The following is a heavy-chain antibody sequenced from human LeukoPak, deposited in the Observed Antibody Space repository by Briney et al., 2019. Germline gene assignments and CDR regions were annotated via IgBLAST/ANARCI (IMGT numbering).Heavy chain of an antibody. V-gene: IGHV4-34*01. Sequence: SETLSLTCAVYGGSFSGYYWSWTRQPPGKGLEWIGEINHSGSTNYNPSLKSRVTISVDTSKNQFSLKLSSVTAADTAVYYCARTAAAGRGGYYFDYWGQGTLVTVSS. J-gene: IGHJ4*02. CDR2: INHSGST. CDR1: GGSFSGYY. CDR3: ARTAAAGRGGYYFDY. D-gene: IGHD6-13*01.